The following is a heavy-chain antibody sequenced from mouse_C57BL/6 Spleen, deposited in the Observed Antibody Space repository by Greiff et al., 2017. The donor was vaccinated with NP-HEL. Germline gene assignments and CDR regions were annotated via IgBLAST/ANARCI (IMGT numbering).Heavy chain of an antibody. Sequence: VQLQQSGAELVKPGASVKISCKASGYAFSSYWMNWVKQRPGKGLEWIGQIYPGDGDTNYNGKFKGKATLTADKSSSTAYMQLSSLTSEDSAVYFCARRDDGYYFDYWGQGTTLTVSS. J-gene: IGHJ2*01. CDR1: GYAFSSYW. CDR2: IYPGDGDT. V-gene: IGHV1-80*01. D-gene: IGHD2-14*01. CDR3: ARRDDGYYFDY.